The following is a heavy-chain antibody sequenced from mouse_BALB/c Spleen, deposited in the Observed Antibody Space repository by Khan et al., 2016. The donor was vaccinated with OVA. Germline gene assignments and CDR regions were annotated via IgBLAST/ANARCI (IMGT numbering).Heavy chain of an antibody. J-gene: IGHJ4*01. CDR3: TRPPHFSYVLVY. CDR2: ISTYTGEP. CDR1: GYTFKNYG. V-gene: IGHV9-3-1*01. Sequence: QIQLVQSGPELKKPGETVKISCKASGYTFKNYGMNWVKQAPGKALKWMGWISTYTGEPTYADDFKGRFDFSLEPSASTAYLQINNLKNEDTATYFCTRPPHFSYVLVYWGQGTSVTVSS.